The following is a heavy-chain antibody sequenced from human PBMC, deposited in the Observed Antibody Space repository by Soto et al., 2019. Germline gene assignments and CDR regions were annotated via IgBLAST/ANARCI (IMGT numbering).Heavy chain of an antibody. CDR2: ISSSTSHT. V-gene: IGHV3-11*05. Sequence: QVQLVESGGGLVKPGGSLRLSCAVSGFTFSDYYMXWXXXXXXXXXEWVSYISSSTSHTNYADSVKGRFTISRDNAKXXXXXXXXXXXXXXXXXXXXXXXXXXXXXYFDFWGQGTLVTVSS. J-gene: IGHJ4*02. CDR3: XXXXXXXXXYFDF. CDR1: GFTFSDYY.